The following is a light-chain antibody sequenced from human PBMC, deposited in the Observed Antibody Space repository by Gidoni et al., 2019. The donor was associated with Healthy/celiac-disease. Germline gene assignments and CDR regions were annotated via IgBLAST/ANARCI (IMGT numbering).Light chain of an antibody. Sequence: SSELTQDPALSVALGQTVRITCQGDSLRSYYASWYQQKPGKAPVLVIYGKNNRPSGIPDRFSGSSSGNTASLTITGAQAEDEADYYCNSRDSSGNRWVFGGGTKLTVL. CDR3: NSRDSSGNRWV. CDR2: GKN. J-gene: IGLJ3*02. CDR1: SLRSYY. V-gene: IGLV3-19*01.